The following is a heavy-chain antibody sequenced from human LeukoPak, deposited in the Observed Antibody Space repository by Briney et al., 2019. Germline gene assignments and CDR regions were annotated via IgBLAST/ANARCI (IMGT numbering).Heavy chain of an antibody. Sequence: ASATLSLTCSVSGGSISTYYWSWIRQPPGKGLEWIGYIYYSGITRYNPSLKSRLTISVDTSKNQFSLKLGSVTAADTAVYYCARVGSYSFDYWGQGTLVTAS. CDR2: IYYSGIT. CDR3: ARVGSYSFDY. J-gene: IGHJ4*02. CDR1: GGSISTYY. D-gene: IGHD6-13*01. V-gene: IGHV4-59*01.